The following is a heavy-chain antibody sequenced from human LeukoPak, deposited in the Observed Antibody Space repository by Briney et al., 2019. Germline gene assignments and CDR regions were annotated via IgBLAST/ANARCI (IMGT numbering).Heavy chain of an antibody. D-gene: IGHD3-10*01. J-gene: IGHJ4*02. V-gene: IGHV4-59*01. CDR1: RGSISHYY. CDR3: ASGDRVANFDF. CDR2: IYDNGYSAST. Sequence: PSETLSLTCTVSRGSISHYYWSWIRQPPGKGLEWIGNIYDNGYSASTNYNPSLKSRVTISVDTSKNQFSLNLNSVTAADTAIYYCASGDRVANFDFWGQGTLVTVSS.